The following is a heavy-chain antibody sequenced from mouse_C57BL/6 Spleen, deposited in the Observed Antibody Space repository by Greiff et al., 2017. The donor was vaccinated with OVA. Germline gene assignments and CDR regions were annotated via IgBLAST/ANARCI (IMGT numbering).Heavy chain of an antibody. CDR3: ARDCWDWYFDV. V-gene: IGHV5-16*01. CDR1: GFTFSDYY. D-gene: IGHD4-1*01. J-gene: IGHJ1*03. Sequence: DVKLVESEGGLVQPGSSMKLSCTASGFTFSDYYMAWVRQVPEKGLEWVANINNDGSSTYYPDSLKSRFIISRDNAKNNPYLQMSSLKSEDTATYYCARDCWDWYFDVWGTGTTVTVSS. CDR2: INNDGSST.